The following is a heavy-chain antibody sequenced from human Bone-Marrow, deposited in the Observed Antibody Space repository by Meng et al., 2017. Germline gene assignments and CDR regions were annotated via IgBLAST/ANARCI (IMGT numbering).Heavy chain of an antibody. CDR1: GYSFASYW. J-gene: IGHJ4*02. CDR3: ATSYRSGWYYFDY. D-gene: IGHD6-19*01. CDR2: IYPGDSDT. Sequence: GESLKISCQGSGYSFASYWIGWVRQMPGKGLEWMGIIYPGDSDTRYNPSVQGQVTIPADKSISTAYLQWSSLKASDTTMYYCATSYRSGWYYFDYWGQGTLVTVSS. V-gene: IGHV5-51*01.